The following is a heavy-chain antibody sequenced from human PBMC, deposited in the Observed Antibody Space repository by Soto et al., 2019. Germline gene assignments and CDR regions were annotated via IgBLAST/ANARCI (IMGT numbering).Heavy chain of an antibody. CDR2: IYYSGST. J-gene: IGHJ4*02. Sequence: QVQLQESGPGLVKPSETLSLTCTVSGGSISSYYWSWIRQPPGKGLEWIGYIYYSGSTKYNPSLKSRVTISVDTSKNQFSLKLSSVTAADTAVYYCARDQNGSPHFDYWGQGTLVTVSS. CDR3: ARDQNGSPHFDY. V-gene: IGHV4-59*01. CDR1: GGSISSYY. D-gene: IGHD1-26*01.